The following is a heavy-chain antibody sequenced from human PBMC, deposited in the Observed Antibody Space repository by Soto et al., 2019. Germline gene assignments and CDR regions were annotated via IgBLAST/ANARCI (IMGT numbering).Heavy chain of an antibody. CDR2: IWYDGSNK. V-gene: IGHV3-33*01. J-gene: IGHJ5*02. Sequence: QVQLVESGGGVVQPGRSLRLSCAASGFSFSSYGMHWVRQAPGKGLEWVAVIWYDGSNKYYADSVKGRFTISRDNSKNTLYLQMNSLRAEDTAVYYCAREHYDILTGSENWFDPWGQGTLVTVSS. D-gene: IGHD3-9*01. CDR3: AREHYDILTGSENWFDP. CDR1: GFSFSSYG.